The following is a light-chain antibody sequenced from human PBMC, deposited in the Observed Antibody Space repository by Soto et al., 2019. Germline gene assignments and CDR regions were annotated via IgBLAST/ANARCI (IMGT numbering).Light chain of an antibody. Sequence: QSVLTQPASVSGSPGQSITISCTGTSSDVGGYNFVSWYQQHHGKAPKLMIYEVTDRPSGVSNRFSGSKSGNTASLSISGLQAEDEADYYCSSYSDSSTSVVFGGGTKLTVL. V-gene: IGLV2-14*01. CDR2: EVT. J-gene: IGLJ2*01. CDR1: SSDVGGYNF. CDR3: SSYSDSSTSVV.